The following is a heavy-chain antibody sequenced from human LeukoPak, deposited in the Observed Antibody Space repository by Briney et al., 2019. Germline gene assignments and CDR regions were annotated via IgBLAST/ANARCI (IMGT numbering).Heavy chain of an antibody. CDR3: ARGEGRGGSVAGLTLDY. Sequence: SQTLSLTCAISGDSVSSNSAAWNWIRQSPSRGLEWLGRTYYRSKWYNDYAVSVKSRITINPDTCKNQFSLQLNSVTPEDTAVYYCARGEGRGGSVAGLTLDYWGQGTLVTVSS. CDR2: TYYRSKWYN. D-gene: IGHD6-19*01. J-gene: IGHJ4*02. CDR1: GDSVSSNSAA. V-gene: IGHV6-1*01.